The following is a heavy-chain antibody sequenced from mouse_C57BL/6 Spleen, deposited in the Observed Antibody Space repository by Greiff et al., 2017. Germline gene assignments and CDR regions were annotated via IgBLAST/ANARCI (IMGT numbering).Heavy chain of an antibody. D-gene: IGHD1-1*01. CDR1: GFSLTSYG. J-gene: IGHJ1*03. V-gene: IGHV2-5*01. CDR2: IWRGGST. Sequence: VQLVESGPGLVQPSQSLSITCTVSGFSLTSYGVHWVRQSPGKGLEWLGVIWRGGSTDYNAAFMSRLSITKDNSKSQVFFKMNSLQADDTAIYYCAKKGDGSSFWYFDVWGTGTTVTVSS. CDR3: AKKGDGSSFWYFDV.